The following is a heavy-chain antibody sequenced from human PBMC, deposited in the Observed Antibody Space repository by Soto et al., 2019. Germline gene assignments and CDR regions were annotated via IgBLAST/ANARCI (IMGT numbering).Heavy chain of an antibody. V-gene: IGHV4-59*01. J-gene: IGHJ4*02. Sequence: SETLSLTCTVSGGSISSYFWSWIRQPPGKGLEWIGYIYYSGSTNYNPSLKSRVTISVDTSKNQFSLKLSSVTAADTAVYYCAMGIAVAGNFDYWGQGTLVTVSS. D-gene: IGHD6-19*01. CDR1: GGSISSYF. CDR2: IYYSGST. CDR3: AMGIAVAGNFDY.